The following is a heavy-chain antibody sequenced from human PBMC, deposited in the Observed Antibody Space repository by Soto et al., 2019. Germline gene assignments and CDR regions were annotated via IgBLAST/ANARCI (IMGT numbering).Heavy chain of an antibody. D-gene: IGHD2-2*01. CDR3: TTQFRDIVVVPAAVNFDY. Sequence: GGSLRLSCAASGFTFSNAWMSWVRQAPGKGLEWVGRIKSKTDGGTTDYAAPVKGRFTISRDDSKNTLYLQMNSLKTEDTAVYYCTTQFRDIVVVPAAVNFDYWGQGTLVTVSS. CDR2: IKSKTDGGTT. V-gene: IGHV3-15*01. CDR1: GFTFSNAW. J-gene: IGHJ4*02.